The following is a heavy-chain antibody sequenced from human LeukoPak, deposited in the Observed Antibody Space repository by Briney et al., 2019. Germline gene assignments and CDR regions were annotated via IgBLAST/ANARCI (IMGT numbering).Heavy chain of an antibody. CDR3: ASARVDYYYYYMDV. V-gene: IGHV4-34*01. CDR2: INHSGST. J-gene: IGHJ6*03. Sequence: SETLSLTCAVYGGSFSGYYWSWIRQPPGKGLEWIGEINHSGSTNYNPSLKSRVTISVATSKNQFSLKLSSVTAADAAVYYCASARVDYYYYYMDVWGKGTTVTVSS. D-gene: IGHD6-6*01. CDR1: GGSFSGYY.